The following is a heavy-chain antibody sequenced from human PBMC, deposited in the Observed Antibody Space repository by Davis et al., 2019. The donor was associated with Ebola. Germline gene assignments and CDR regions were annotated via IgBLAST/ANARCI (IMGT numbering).Heavy chain of an antibody. CDR3: ARDCSGGSCYLHFQH. D-gene: IGHD2-15*01. CDR1: GGTFSSYA. Sequence: SVKVSCKASGGTFSSYAISWVRQAPGQGLEWMGRIIPILGIANYAQKLQGRVTMTTDTSTSTAYMELRSLRSDDTAVYYCARDCSGGSCYLHFQHWGQGTLVTVSS. V-gene: IGHV1-69*04. J-gene: IGHJ1*01. CDR2: IIPILGIA.